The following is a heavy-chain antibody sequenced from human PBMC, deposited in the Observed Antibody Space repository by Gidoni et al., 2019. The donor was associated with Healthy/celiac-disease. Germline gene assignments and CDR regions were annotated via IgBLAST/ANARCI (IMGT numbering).Heavy chain of an antibody. CDR2: ISSSSSTI. Sequence: EVQLVESGGGLVQPGGSLRLSCAASGFTFSRYSMNWVRQAPGKGLEWVSYISSSSSTIYYADSVKGRFTIYRDNAKNSLYLQMNSLRAEETAGYYCARLRWEPKNYYYMDVWGKGTTVTVSS. CDR1: GFTFSRYS. J-gene: IGHJ6*03. D-gene: IGHD1-26*01. V-gene: IGHV3-48*01. CDR3: ARLRWEPKNYYYMDV.